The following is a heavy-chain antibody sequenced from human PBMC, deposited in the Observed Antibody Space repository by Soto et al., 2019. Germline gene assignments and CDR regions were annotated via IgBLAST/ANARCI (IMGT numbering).Heavy chain of an antibody. CDR1: GFTFSSYA. V-gene: IGHV3-23*01. CDR2: ISGSGGST. J-gene: IGHJ6*03. CDR3: AKVGHCSSTSCYYYYYMDV. D-gene: IGHD2-2*01. Sequence: GGSLRLSCAASGFTFSSYAMSWVRQAPGKGLEWVSAISGSGGSTYYADSVKGRFTISRDNSKNTLYLQMNSLRAGDTAVYYCAKVGHCSSTSCYYYYYMDVWGKGTTVTVSS.